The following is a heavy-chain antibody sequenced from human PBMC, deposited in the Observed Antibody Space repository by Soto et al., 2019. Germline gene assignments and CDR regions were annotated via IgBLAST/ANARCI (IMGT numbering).Heavy chain of an antibody. CDR1: GYTFISYS. D-gene: IGHD5-18*01. J-gene: IGHJ4*02. Sequence: LGESLKISCKGSGYTFISYSIAWVRQMPGKGLEWMGIIYASDSDTRYSPSFQGQVTISVDKSISTAYLQWSSLKASDTAIYYCASAMKYSYGYLWGQGTLVTVSS. CDR3: ASAMKYSYGYL. V-gene: IGHV5-51*01. CDR2: IYASDSDT.